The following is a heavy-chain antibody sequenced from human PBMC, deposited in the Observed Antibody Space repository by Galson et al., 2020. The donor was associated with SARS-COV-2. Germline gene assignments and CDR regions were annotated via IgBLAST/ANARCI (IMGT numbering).Heavy chain of an antibody. Sequence: SETLSLTCAVYGGSFSGYYWSWIRQPPGKGLEWIGEINHSGSTNYNPSLKSRVTISVDTSKNQFSLKLSSVTAADTAVYYCARPRNTIVAWLRLRGAFDIWGQGTMVTVSS. CDR2: INHSGST. V-gene: IGHV4-34*01. CDR3: ARPRNTIVAWLRLRGAFDI. CDR1: GGSFSGYY. D-gene: IGHD5-12*01. J-gene: IGHJ3*02.